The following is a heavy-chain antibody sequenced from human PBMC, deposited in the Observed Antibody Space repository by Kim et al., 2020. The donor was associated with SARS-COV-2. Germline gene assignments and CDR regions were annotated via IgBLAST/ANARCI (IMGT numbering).Heavy chain of an antibody. CDR1: GYTFTSYA. J-gene: IGHJ4*02. Sequence: ASVKVSCKASGYTFTSYAMNWVRQAPGQGLEWMGWINTNTGNPTYAQGFTGRFVFSLNTSVSTAYLQISSLKAEDTAVYYCAKGYLTIDLEGGSYDYWGQGTLVTVSS. V-gene: IGHV7-4-1*02. CDR2: INTNTGNP. D-gene: IGHD1-26*01. CDR3: AKGYLTIDLEGGSYDY.